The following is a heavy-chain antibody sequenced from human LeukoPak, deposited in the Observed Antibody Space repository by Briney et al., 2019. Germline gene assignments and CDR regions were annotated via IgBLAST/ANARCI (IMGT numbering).Heavy chain of an antibody. CDR2: ISSSSSTI. D-gene: IGHD3-10*01. CDR1: GFSYNAYN. CDR3: ARVEQKPWGVSGMDG. V-gene: IGHV3-48*02. J-gene: IGHJ6*01. Sequence: GGSQTLLCAASGFSYNAYNVNWVRQASGKGLEWVAHISSSSSTIYYADSVKGRFTISRDDAKTSLYLQMNSLRDEDTAMYYCARVEQKPWGVSGMDGWGQAWTVTVSS.